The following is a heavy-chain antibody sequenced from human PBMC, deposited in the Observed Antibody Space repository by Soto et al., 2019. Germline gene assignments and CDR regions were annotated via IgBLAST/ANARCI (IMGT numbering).Heavy chain of an antibody. CDR3: AISRYCSGGDCTTQSLYYFDY. V-gene: IGHV1-2*02. Sequence: QVQLVQSGAEVKKPGASVKVSCKASGYTFTGHHIHWVRQAPGQGLEWMGWIHPNTGGTNFAQKFQGRVTMTRDTSISTAHMELSRLGSDDTAVYYCAISRYCSGGDCTTQSLYYFDYWGQGTLVTVSS. CDR1: GYTFTGHH. CDR2: IHPNTGGT. D-gene: IGHD2-15*01. J-gene: IGHJ4*02.